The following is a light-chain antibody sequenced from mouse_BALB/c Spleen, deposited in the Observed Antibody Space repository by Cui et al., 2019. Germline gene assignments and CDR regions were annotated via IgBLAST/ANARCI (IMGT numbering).Light chain of an antibody. Sequence: DIKTTQYLSCMYASLGERVTITCKASQDINSYLSWFQQKPGESPKTLIYRANRLVDGVPSRFSGSRSGQDYSLTISSLEYEDMGIYYCLQYDEFPRTFGGGTKLEIK. CDR2: RAN. J-gene: IGKJ2*01. V-gene: IGKV14-111*01. CDR3: LQYDEFPRT. CDR1: QDINSY.